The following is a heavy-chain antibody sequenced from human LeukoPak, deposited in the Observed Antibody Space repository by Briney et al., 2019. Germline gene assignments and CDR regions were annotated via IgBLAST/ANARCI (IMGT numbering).Heavy chain of an antibody. CDR3: AKDLGKYGKAAAGLFDY. D-gene: IGHD6-13*01. CDR2: IRYDGSNK. CDR1: GFTFISYG. J-gene: IGHJ4*02. Sequence: PRGSLSLSYAGSGFTFISYGIHWVRQAPGKGLEWVAFIRYDGSNKYYADSVKGRFTISRDNSKNTLYLQMNSLRAEDTAVYYCAKDLGKYGKAAAGLFDYWGQGTLVTVSS. V-gene: IGHV3-30*02.